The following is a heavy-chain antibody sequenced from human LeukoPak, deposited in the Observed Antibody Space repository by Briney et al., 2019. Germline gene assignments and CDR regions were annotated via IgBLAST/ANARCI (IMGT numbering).Heavy chain of an antibody. CDR1: GFTFSSYS. CDR2: ISSSSSYI. Sequence: GSLRLSCAASGFTFSSYSMNWVRQAPGKGLEWVSSISSSSSYIYYADSVKGRFTISRDNVKNSLYLQMNSLRAEDTAVYYCARGPRDSRFRMDVWGQGTTVTVSS. V-gene: IGHV3-21*01. CDR3: ARGPRDSRFRMDV. J-gene: IGHJ6*02. D-gene: IGHD2-21*02.